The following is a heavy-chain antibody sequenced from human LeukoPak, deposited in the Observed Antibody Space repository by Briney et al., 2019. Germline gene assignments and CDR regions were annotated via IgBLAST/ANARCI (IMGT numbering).Heavy chain of an antibody. J-gene: IGHJ4*02. CDR3: AKDQGSTVALDY. CDR2: IRYDGSNK. CDR1: GFTFSSYG. Sequence: PGGSLRLSCAASGFTFSSYGMHWVRQAPGKGLEWVAFIRYDGSNKYYADSVKGRFTISRDNSKNTLYLQMNSLRAEDTAVYYCAKDQGSTVALDYWGQGTLVTVSS. V-gene: IGHV3-30*02. D-gene: IGHD4-23*01.